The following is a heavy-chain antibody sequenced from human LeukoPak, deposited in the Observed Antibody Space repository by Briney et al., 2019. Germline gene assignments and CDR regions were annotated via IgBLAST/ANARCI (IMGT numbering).Heavy chain of an antibody. CDR3: ASLKRSYFDY. CDR1: GGSFSAYY. V-gene: IGHV4-34*01. D-gene: IGHD4-17*01. Sequence: ASETLSLTCAVYGGSFSAYYWSWIRQPPGKGLEWIGEINHSGSTNYNPSLKSRVTISVDTSKNQFSLKLSSVTAADTAVYYCASLKRSYFDYWGQGTLVTVSS. J-gene: IGHJ4*02. CDR2: INHSGST.